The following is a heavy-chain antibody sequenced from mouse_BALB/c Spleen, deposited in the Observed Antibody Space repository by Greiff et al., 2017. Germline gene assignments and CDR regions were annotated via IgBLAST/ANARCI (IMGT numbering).Heavy chain of an antibody. Sequence: VKLMESGPGLVQPSQSLSITCTVSGFSLTSYGVHWVRQSPGKGLEWLGVIWSGGSTDYNAAFISRLSISKDNSKSQVFFKMNSLQANDTAIYYCARSELGRGFAYWGQGTLVTVSA. CDR1: GFSLTSYG. V-gene: IGHV2-2*02. CDR2: IWSGGST. D-gene: IGHD4-1*01. CDR3: ARSELGRGFAY. J-gene: IGHJ3*01.